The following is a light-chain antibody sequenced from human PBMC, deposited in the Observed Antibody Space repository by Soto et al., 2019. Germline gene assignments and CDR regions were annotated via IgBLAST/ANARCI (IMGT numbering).Light chain of an antibody. CDR2: EVS. Sequence: QSALTQPPSASGSPGQSVTISCTGTSSDVGGYNYVSWYQQHPGKAPKLMIYEVSKRPSGVPDRFSGSKSDNTASLTVSGLQAEDEADYYCSSYAGSNNFEVFGGGTQLTVL. V-gene: IGLV2-8*01. CDR3: SSYAGSNNFEV. J-gene: IGLJ2*01. CDR1: SSDVGGYNY.